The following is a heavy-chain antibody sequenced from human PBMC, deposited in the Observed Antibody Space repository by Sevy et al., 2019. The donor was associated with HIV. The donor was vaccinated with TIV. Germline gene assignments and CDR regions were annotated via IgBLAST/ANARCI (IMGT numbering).Heavy chain of an antibody. CDR3: ARSGFLEWAGSTRGPRNWFDP. CDR1: GGPMRNFY. J-gene: IGHJ5*02. V-gene: IGHV4-59*07. CDR2: IYYSGST. D-gene: IGHD3-3*01. Sequence: SDTLSLTCSVSGGPMRNFYWSWIRQPPGKGLEWIGNIYYSGSTNYNPSLKSRVTMSVDTSKNQFSLKLSSVTAADTAVYYCARSGFLEWAGSTRGPRNWFDPWGQGTLVTVSS.